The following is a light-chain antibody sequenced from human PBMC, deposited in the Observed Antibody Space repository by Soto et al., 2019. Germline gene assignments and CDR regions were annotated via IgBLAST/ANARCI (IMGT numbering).Light chain of an antibody. CDR2: GAS. J-gene: IGKJ1*01. CDR3: QQYNSWLWT. Sequence: IEMKRSRAPLSVSPGERATLSCMASQSVSSKLAWYQQKPCQAPRLLIYGASTRATGIPARFSGSGSGTEFTLIISSLQSEDSAVYYCQQYNSWLWTFGQGTKVDIK. CDR1: QSVSSK. V-gene: IGKV3-15*01.